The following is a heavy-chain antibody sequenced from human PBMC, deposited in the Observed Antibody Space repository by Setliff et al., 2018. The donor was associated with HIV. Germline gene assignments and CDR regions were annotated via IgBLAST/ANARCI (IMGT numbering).Heavy chain of an antibody. Sequence: GGSLRLSCVASGFTVSSTSMSWVRQAPGKGLEWVSVIYSGGSTHYAEAVKGRFIISRDSSKNTLYVQVNSLRAGDTAVYYCARGRVSKQLPPLDAWGQGTLVTVPQ. J-gene: IGHJ5*02. CDR3: ARGRVSKQLPPLDA. D-gene: IGHD6-19*01. CDR2: IYSGGST. CDR1: GFTVSSTS. V-gene: IGHV3-66*02.